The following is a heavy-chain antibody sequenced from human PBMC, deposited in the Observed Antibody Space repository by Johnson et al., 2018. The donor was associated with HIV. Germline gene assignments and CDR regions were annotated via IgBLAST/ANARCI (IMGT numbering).Heavy chain of an antibody. J-gene: IGHJ3*02. CDR3: VTLSSTSREDAFDI. CDR1: AFPFSDSY. CDR2: ISSSGSTI. V-gene: IGHV3-11*04. D-gene: IGHD2-2*01. Sequence: VQLVESGGGLVKPGGSLRLSCEASAFPFSDSYMSGIRQAPGKGLEWVSYISSSGSTIYYADSVKGRFTISRENAKNYLYLQMKSRRTEATAVYYCVTLSSTSREDAFDIWGQGTMVTVSS.